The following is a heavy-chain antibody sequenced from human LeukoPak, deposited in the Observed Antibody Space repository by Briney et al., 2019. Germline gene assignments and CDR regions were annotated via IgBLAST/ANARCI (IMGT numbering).Heavy chain of an antibody. Sequence: ASVKVSCKASGYTFTGYYMHWVRQAPGQGLEWMGWINPNSGGTNYAQKFQGRVTMTRDTSISTAYMELSRLRSDDTAVYYCARVGQWLVRTFDYWGQGTLVTVSS. CDR1: GYTFTGYY. J-gene: IGHJ4*02. CDR2: INPNSGGT. D-gene: IGHD6-19*01. CDR3: ARVGQWLVRTFDY. V-gene: IGHV1-2*02.